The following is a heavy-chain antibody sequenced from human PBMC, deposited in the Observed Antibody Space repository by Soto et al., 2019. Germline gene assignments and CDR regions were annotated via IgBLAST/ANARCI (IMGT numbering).Heavy chain of an antibody. CDR1: GFSLSNSGMG. V-gene: IGHV2-26*01. CDR3: AQTEDGGRSRTPAGWFDA. CDR2: IFSNDER. D-gene: IGHD2-15*01. J-gene: IGHJ5*02. Sequence: QVTLKESGPVLVKPTENLTLTCTVSGFSLSNSGMGVSWIRQPPGKALEWLAHIFSNDERRFSTSLKNRLTISKENFNSQVVLIMTNMDPVDTATYYCAQTEDGGRSRTPAGWFDAWGQGTLVTVSA.